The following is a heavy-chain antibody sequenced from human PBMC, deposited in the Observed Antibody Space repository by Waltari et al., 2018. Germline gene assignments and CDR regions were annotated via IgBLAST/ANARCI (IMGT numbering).Heavy chain of an antibody. Sequence: QVQLVQSGAEVKKPGSSVKVSCTASGGTFSSYAIRWVRQAPGQGLEWMGRIIPIFGTENDAQKFQGRDTITAEKSTSTAYRGLSSLRSEDTAVYYCARDGGGVVAATDWFDPWGQGTLVTVSS. CDR1: GGTFSSYA. V-gene: IGHV1-69*08. CDR2: IIPIFGTE. J-gene: IGHJ5*02. CDR3: ARDGGGVVAATDWFDP. D-gene: IGHD2-15*01.